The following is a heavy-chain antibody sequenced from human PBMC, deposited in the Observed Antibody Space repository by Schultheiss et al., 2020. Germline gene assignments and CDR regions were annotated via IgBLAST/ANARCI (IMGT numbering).Heavy chain of an antibody. J-gene: IGHJ4*02. CDR3: ARLPDYYDSSGYYDY. CDR1: GFSLSTSGMC. Sequence: SGPTLVQPTQTLTLTCTFSGFSLSTSGMCVSWIRQPPGKALEWLALIDWDDDKYYSTSLKTRLTISKDTSKNQVVLTMTNMDPVDTATYYCARLPDYYDSSGYYDYWGQGTLVTVSS. V-gene: IGHV2-70*01. D-gene: IGHD3-22*01. CDR2: IDWDDDK.